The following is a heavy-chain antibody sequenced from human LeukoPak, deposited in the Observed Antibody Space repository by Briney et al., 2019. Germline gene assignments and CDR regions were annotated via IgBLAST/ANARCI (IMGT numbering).Heavy chain of an antibody. V-gene: IGHV4-61*02. Sequence: SETLSLTCTVSGGSISSGSYYWSWIRQPAGKGLEWIGRIYTSGSTNYNPSLKSRVTISVDTSKNQFSLKLSSVTAADTAVYYCARERDYYDSSGYYPTYYYYYMDVWGKGTTVTIPS. CDR2: IYTSGST. CDR1: GGSISSGSYY. D-gene: IGHD3-22*01. J-gene: IGHJ6*03. CDR3: ARERDYYDSSGYYPTYYYYYMDV.